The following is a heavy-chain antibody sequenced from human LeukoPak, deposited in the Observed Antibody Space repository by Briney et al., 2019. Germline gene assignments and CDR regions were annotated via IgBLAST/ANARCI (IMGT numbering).Heavy chain of an antibody. CDR2: IYHSGST. CDR3: GAAPHYYYYYMDV. CDR1: GGSISSSNW. D-gene: IGHD6-13*01. J-gene: IGHJ6*03. V-gene: IGHV4-4*02. Sequence: PSGTLSLTCAVSGGSISSSNWWSWVRQPPGKGLEWIGEIYHSGSTNYNPSLKSRVTISVDKSKNQFSLKLSSVTAADTAVYYCGAAPHYYYYYMDVWGKGTTVTISS.